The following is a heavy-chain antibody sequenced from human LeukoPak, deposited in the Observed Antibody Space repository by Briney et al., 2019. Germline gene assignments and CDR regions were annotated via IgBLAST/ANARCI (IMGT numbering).Heavy chain of an antibody. Sequence: SETLSLTCSVSGGSVVLNFWSWIRQTPGKGLEWIGYVFENGRTNYNPSLRSRVSMSQDTSKNQFSPKLNSVTASDTAVYYCARHSPFDNWNYDYWGQGILVTVSS. J-gene: IGHJ4*02. V-gene: IGHV4-59*08. CDR3: ARHSPFDNWNYDY. D-gene: IGHD1-7*01. CDR1: GGSVVLNF. CDR2: VFENGRT.